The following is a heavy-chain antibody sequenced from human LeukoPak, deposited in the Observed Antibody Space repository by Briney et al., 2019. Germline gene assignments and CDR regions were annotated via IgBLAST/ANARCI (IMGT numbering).Heavy chain of an antibody. Sequence: ASVKVSCKASGYTFTVHYMHWVRQAPGQGLEWMGWINPNSGVPYYAQKFQGRVTMTRDTPISTAYMELSSLRSDDTAVYYSVRGTGSSWFDYWGQGTLVTVSS. D-gene: IGHD6-13*01. CDR1: GYTFTVHY. J-gene: IGHJ5*01. CDR3: VRGTGSSWFDY. CDR2: INPNSGVP. V-gene: IGHV1-2*02.